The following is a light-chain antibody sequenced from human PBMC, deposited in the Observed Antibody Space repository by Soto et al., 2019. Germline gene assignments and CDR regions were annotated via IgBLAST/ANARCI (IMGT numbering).Light chain of an antibody. V-gene: IGLV2-23*02. Sequence: VLTQPASVSGSPGQSITISCTGTSNDVGNYNLVSWYQQHPGQAPKLMIYEVTKRPSGVSNRFSGSKSGSTASLTISGLQAEDEADYYCCSYTVSSTLLFGGGTKLTVL. CDR2: EVT. CDR3: CSYTVSSTLL. CDR1: SNDVGNYNL. J-gene: IGLJ3*02.